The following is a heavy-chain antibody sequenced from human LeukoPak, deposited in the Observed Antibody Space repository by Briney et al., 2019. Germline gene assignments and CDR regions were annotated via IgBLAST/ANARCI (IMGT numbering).Heavy chain of an antibody. D-gene: IGHD3-10*01. Sequence: PSETLSLTCTVSGASISSSYWTWIRQPPGKELEWIGYIYYSGSTNYNPSLQSRVTMSVDTSKNQFSLKLSSVTAADTAVYFCSSNYYGSGRLDYWGQGTLVTVSS. V-gene: IGHV4-59*08. CDR2: IYYSGST. J-gene: IGHJ4*02. CDR1: GASISSSY. CDR3: SSNYYGSGRLDY.